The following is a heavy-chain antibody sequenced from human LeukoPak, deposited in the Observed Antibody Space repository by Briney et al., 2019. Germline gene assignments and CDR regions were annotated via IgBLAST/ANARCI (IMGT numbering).Heavy chain of an antibody. D-gene: IGHD2-2*01. V-gene: IGHV4-4*07. J-gene: IGHJ4*01. CDR2: IYGTVNT. CDR1: GGSLSNYY. Sequence: SETLSLTCTVSGGSLSNYYWHWVRQPAGKGLEWIGRIYGTVNTDFTPSLTSRLTISLDKSQNQFSLKLNSVTAADTAVYYCARGGSSSWYPLMKWGQGILVTVSS. CDR3: ARGGSSSWYPLMK.